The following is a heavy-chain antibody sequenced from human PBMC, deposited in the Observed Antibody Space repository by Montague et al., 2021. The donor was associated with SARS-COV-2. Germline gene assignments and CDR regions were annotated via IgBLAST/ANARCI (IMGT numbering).Heavy chain of an antibody. J-gene: IGHJ4*02. CDR3: VRDPAPSGSGTFYDY. CDR1: GGSVSHDF. D-gene: IGHD1-26*01. CDR2: VYYSRSS. V-gene: IGHV4-59*02. Sequence: SETLSLTCTVSGGSVSHDFWTWIRQPPGKGQEWIGYVYYSRSSSYNPSLRGRVSIAVDTSKNQFSLRLSTVTAADTAIYYCVRDPAPSGSGTFYDYWGQGTLVAVSS.